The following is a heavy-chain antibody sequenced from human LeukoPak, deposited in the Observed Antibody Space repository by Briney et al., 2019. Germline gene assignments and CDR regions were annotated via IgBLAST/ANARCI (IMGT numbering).Heavy chain of an antibody. CDR3: AKGYSGSFYVGSYADY. CDR2: ISSNGGST. D-gene: IGHD1-26*01. J-gene: IGHJ4*02. V-gene: IGHV3-64D*06. CDR1: GFTFSSYA. Sequence: GGSLRLSCSASGFTFSSYAMHWIRQAPGKGLEYVSAISSNGGSTYYADSVQGRFTISRDNFKNTLYLQMSSLRPEDTAVYYCAKGYSGSFYVGSYADYWGQGTLVTVSS.